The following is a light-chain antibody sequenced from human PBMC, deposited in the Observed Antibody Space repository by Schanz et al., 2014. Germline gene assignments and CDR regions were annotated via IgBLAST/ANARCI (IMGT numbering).Light chain of an antibody. CDR1: SSDIGRYNY. J-gene: IGLJ3*02. V-gene: IGLV2-8*01. Sequence: QSALTQPPSASGSPGQSVTISCTGTSSDIGRYNYVSWYQHHPGKAPKLLIYDVTKRPSGVPDRFSGSKSGNTASLTISGLQAEDEADYYCSSYSTSTTRLFGGGTKLTVL. CDR2: DVT. CDR3: SSYSTSTTRL.